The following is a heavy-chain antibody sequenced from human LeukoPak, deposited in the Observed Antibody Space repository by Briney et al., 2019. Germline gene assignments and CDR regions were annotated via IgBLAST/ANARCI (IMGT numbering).Heavy chain of an antibody. V-gene: IGHV1-69*01. CDR2: IIPIFGTA. CDR1: GGTFSSYA. D-gene: IGHD3-3*01. CDR3: ARGVPYASWSGPHYSDY. Sequence: SVKVSCKASGGTFSSYAISWVRQAPGQGLEWMGGIIPIFGTANYAQKFQGRVTITADESTSTAYMELSSLRSEDTAVYYCARGVPYASWSGPHYSDYWGQGTLVTVSS. J-gene: IGHJ4*02.